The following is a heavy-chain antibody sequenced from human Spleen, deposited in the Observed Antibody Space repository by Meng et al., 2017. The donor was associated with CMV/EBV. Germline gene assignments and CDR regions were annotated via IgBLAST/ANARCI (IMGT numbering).Heavy chain of an antibody. Sequence: ASVKVSCKASGYTFTDYDINWVRQATGQGLEWMGWMNPNTGDTGLAQKFQGRVTMTRDTSTSTAYMELSSLRSEDTAVYYCARFGVYIVVVPAAIRHYYYGMDVWGQGTTVTVSS. D-gene: IGHD2-2*02. V-gene: IGHV1-8*01. CDR3: ARFGVYIVVVPAAIRHYYYGMDV. CDR2: MNPNTGDT. J-gene: IGHJ6*02. CDR1: GYTFTDYD.